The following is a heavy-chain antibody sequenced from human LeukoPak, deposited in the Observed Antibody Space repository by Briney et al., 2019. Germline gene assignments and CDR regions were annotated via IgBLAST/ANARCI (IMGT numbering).Heavy chain of an antibody. J-gene: IGHJ6*03. Sequence: SETLSLTCAVYGGSFSGYYWSWIRQPPGKGLEWIGEINHSGSTNYNPSLKSRVTTSVDTSKNQFSLKLSSVTAADTAVYYCARVATAYYYYYMDVWGKGTTVTISS. CDR2: INHSGST. V-gene: IGHV4-34*01. CDR3: ARVATAYYYYYMDV. D-gene: IGHD5-12*01. CDR1: GGSFSGYY.